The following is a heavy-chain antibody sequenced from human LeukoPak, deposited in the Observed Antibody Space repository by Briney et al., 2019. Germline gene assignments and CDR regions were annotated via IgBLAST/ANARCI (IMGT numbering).Heavy chain of an antibody. J-gene: IGHJ4*02. CDR3: ARNLVGKTDFDY. CDR2: INAGNGNT. CDR1: GYTFTSYA. Sequence: ASVKVSCKASGYTFTSYAMHWVRQAPGQRLEWMGWINAGNGNTKYSQKFQGRITITWDTSAGTAYMELSSLRSEDTAVYYCARNLVGKTDFDYWGQGTLVTVSS. V-gene: IGHV1-3*01. D-gene: IGHD6-19*01.